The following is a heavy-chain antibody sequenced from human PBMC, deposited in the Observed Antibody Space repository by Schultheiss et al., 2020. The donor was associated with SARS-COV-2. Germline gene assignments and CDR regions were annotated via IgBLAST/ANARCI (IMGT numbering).Heavy chain of an antibody. CDR3: AREIGDYSPGYFHYGMDV. J-gene: IGHJ6*02. CDR1: GYTFTSYA. V-gene: IGHV1-69*13. CDR2: IIPIFGTA. Sequence: SVKVSCKASGYTFTSYAMHWVRQAPGQGLEWMGGIIPIFGTANYAQKFQGRLTITADESTSTAYMELSSLRSDDTAVYYCAREIGDYSPGYFHYGMDVWGQGTTVTVSS. D-gene: IGHD4-11*01.